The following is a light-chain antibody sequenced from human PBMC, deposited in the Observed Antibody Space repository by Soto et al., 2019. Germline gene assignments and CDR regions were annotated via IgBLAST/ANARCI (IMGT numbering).Light chain of an antibody. CDR2: DAS. CDR1: QSIRSY. Sequence: LTQSPAALSASVGDTATITCRTGQSIRSYLDWYQQKPGKAPRLLLYDASSWETGIPSRFRGSGSGTDFTLTISSLQPEDFAAYYCQQSCNCPFTFGRGTKVEVK. CDR3: QQSCNCPFT. J-gene: IGKJ4*01. V-gene: IGKV3-11*01.